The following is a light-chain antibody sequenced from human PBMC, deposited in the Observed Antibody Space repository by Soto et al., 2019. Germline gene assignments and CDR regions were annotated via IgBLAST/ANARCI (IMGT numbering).Light chain of an antibody. V-gene: IGKV3-15*01. J-gene: IGKJ4*01. CDR2: LAS. Sequence: EIVMTQSPATLSVSPGESATLSCRASQSVSGNLAWFQQKPGQAPRLLIYLASTRATGIPARFSGTGSGTEFTLTISSLQSEEFAVYYCQQYSSWPLTVGGGNKVDIK. CDR1: QSVSGN. CDR3: QQYSSWPLT.